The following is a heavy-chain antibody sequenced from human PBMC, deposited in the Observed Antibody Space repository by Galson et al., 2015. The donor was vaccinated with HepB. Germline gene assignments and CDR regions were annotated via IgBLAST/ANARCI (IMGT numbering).Heavy chain of an antibody. CDR2: INAGNGNT. Sequence: SVKVSCKASGYTFTSYAMHWVRQAPGQRLEWMGWINAGNGNTKYSQKFQGRVTITRDTSASTAYMELSSLRSEGTAVYYCARGYYGSGSYSEYYFDYWGQGTLVTVSS. CDR1: GYTFTSYA. V-gene: IGHV1-3*01. D-gene: IGHD3-10*01. J-gene: IGHJ4*02. CDR3: ARGYYGSGSYSEYYFDY.